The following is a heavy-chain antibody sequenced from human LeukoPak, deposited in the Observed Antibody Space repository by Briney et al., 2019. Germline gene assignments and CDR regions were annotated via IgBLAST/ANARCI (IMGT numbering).Heavy chain of an antibody. V-gene: IGHV3-15*01. CDR2: IKSKTHGGTT. CDR3: STDEWR. CDR1: GFSFSNAW. Sequence: KTGGSLRLSCGASGFSFSNAWMSWVRQAPGKGLEWVGRIKSKTHGGTTDYAAPVKGRFTISRDDSKDTLYLQMNALKTEDTAVYYCSTDEWRWGQGTLVTVSS. J-gene: IGHJ4*02. D-gene: IGHD3-3*01.